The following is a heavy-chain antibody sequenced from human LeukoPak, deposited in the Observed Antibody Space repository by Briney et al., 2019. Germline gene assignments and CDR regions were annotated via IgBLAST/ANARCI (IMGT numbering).Heavy chain of an antibody. J-gene: IGHJ6*02. Sequence: SETLSLTCTVSGGSISSYYWSWIRQPPGKGLEWIGYIYYSGSTNYNPSLKSRVTISVDTSKNQFSLELSSVTAADTAVYYCARDNWNYGSSMDVWGQGTTVTVSS. CDR1: GGSISSYY. D-gene: IGHD1-7*01. CDR2: IYYSGST. V-gene: IGHV4-59*01. CDR3: ARDNWNYGSSMDV.